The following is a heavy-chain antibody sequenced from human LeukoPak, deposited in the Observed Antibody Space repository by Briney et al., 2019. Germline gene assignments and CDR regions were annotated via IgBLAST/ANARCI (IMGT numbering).Heavy chain of an antibody. CDR2: ITPLGTEK. V-gene: IGHV3-7*01. CDR1: GFTFSSYW. Sequence: QPGGSLRLSCAASGFTFSSYWMSWVRQAPGKGLEWVANITPLGTEKYYVDSVKGRFTISRDNAKNSLYLQMNSLTAEDTAVYYCARTGSRSYPVVYYFGYWGQGTLVTVSS. CDR3: ARTGSRSYPVVYYFGY. J-gene: IGHJ4*02. D-gene: IGHD1-26*01.